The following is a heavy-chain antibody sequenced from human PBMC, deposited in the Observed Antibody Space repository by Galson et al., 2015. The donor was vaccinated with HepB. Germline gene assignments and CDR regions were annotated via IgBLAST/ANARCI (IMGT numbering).Heavy chain of an antibody. Sequence: SLRLSCAASGFTFSSYSMNWVRQAPGKGLEWVSYISSSSSTIYYADSVKGRFTISRDNAKNSLYLQMNSLRDEDTAVYYCARDSTRFSISNWFDPWGQGTLVTVSS. CDR1: GFTFSSYS. D-gene: IGHD2/OR15-2a*01. V-gene: IGHV3-48*02. CDR2: ISSSSSTI. CDR3: ARDSTRFSISNWFDP. J-gene: IGHJ5*02.